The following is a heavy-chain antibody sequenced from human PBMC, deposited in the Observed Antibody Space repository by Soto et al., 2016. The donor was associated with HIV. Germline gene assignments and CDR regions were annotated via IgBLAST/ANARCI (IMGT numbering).Heavy chain of an antibody. CDR3: AREDGYGGYARMDV. J-gene: IGHJ6*02. Sequence: QVQLVQSGAEVKKPGASVKVSCKTSGYSFTSYGLSWVRQAPGQGLEWMGWISAYDGEPNYEQRLQGRVTMTTDRSTRTAYMELRNLRFDDTAIYYCAREDGYGGYARMDVWGQGTTVTVSS. D-gene: IGHD5-12*01. V-gene: IGHV1-18*01. CDR2: ISAYDGEP. CDR1: GYSFTSYG.